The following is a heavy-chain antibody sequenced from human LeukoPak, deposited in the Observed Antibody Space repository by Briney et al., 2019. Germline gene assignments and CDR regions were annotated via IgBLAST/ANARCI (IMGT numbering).Heavy chain of an antibody. CDR3: AGSSGWYLAY. V-gene: IGHV3-23*01. Sequence: GGSLRLSCAASGFTFSTYAMSWVRQAPGKGLEWVSTISGSGDSTYYADSVKGRFTISRDNSKNTVYLQMNSLRVEDTAVYYCAGSSGWYLAYWGQGTLVIGSS. CDR1: GFTFSTYA. CDR2: ISGSGDST. D-gene: IGHD6-19*01. J-gene: IGHJ4*02.